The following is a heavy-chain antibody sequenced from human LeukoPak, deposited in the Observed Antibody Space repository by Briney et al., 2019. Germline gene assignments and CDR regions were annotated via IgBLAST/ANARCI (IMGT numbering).Heavy chain of an antibody. CDR2: KKSDGSEK. CDR3: VRALGSPTADH. J-gene: IGHJ4*02. Sequence: GGTLRLFCAASGFTFTNNWMSWVRQASGKGLEGVADKKSDGSEKYYVDSVEGRFTISRDNARNIVSLQMDSLRGEDTAVYYCVRALGSPTADHWGQGTLVTVSS. CDR1: GFTFTNNW. V-gene: IGHV3-7*01. D-gene: IGHD3-16*01.